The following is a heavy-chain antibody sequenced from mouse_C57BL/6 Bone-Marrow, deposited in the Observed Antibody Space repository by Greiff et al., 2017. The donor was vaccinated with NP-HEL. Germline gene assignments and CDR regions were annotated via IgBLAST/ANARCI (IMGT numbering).Heavy chain of an antibody. CDR1: GSAFSRYW. D-gene: IGHD1-1*01. J-gene: IGHJ2*01. Sequence: VKLLESGAELVKPGASVKISCKASGSAFSRYWMNWVKQRPGKGLVWIGQIYPGDGDTNYNGKFKGQATLTADKSSSTAYMQLSSMDSEDSAVYVGARYYGSSYYFDYRAKGTTLTVSS. CDR3: ARYYGSSYYFDY. V-gene: IGHV1-80*01. CDR2: IYPGDGDT.